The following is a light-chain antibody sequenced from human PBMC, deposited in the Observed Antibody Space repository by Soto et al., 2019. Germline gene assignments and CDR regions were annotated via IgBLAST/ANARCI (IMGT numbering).Light chain of an antibody. CDR2: GAS. CDR1: QSISSSY. CDR3: QQYGTSPIT. V-gene: IGKV3-20*01. J-gene: IGKJ5*01. Sequence: IVLTQSPGTLSLSPGERATLSCRASQSISSSYLAWYQQKPGQAPRLLIYGASSRATGIPDRFSGSGSGTDFTLTISRLEPEDSAVYYCQQYGTSPITFGRGTRLEIK.